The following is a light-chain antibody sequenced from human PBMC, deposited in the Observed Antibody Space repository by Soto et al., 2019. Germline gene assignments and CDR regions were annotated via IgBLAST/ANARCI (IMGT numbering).Light chain of an antibody. J-gene: IGKJ4*01. CDR2: DAS. Sequence: ETVLTQSPATLSLSPGERATLSCRASQSVGTYLAWYQQKPGQAPRLLIYDASNRATGIPARFTGSGSGTDFTLTISSLEPEDFVVYYCQQRSDWPLSFVGGTKVEIK. V-gene: IGKV3-11*01. CDR3: QQRSDWPLS. CDR1: QSVGTY.